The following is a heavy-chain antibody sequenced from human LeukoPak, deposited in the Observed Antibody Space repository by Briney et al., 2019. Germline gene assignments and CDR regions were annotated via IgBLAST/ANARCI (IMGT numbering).Heavy chain of an antibody. CDR1: GGSISSSSYY. Sequence: KPSETLSLTCTVSGGSISSSSYYWGWIRQPPGKGLEWIGSIYYSGSTYYNPSLKSRVTTSVDTSKNQFSLKLSSVTAPHTAVYFWASLCGAARGYPAIIDYWGQGTLVTVSS. CDR3: ASLCGAARGYPAIIDY. J-gene: IGHJ4*02. V-gene: IGHV4-39*01. CDR2: IYYSGST. D-gene: IGHD3-22*01.